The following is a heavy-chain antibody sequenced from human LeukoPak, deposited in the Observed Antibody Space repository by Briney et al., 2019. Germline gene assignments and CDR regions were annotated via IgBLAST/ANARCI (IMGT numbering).Heavy chain of an antibody. CDR3: AKDSQWRSGLMISLVYYFDY. Sequence: PGGSLRLSCAASGFTFSSYGMSWVRQAPGKGLEWVSAISGSGGSTYYADSVKGRFTISRDNSKNTLYLQMNSLRAEDTAVYYCAKDSQWRSGLMISLVYYFDYWGQGTLVTVSS. CDR1: GFTFSSYG. V-gene: IGHV3-23*01. CDR2: ISGSGGST. J-gene: IGHJ4*02. D-gene: IGHD2-15*01.